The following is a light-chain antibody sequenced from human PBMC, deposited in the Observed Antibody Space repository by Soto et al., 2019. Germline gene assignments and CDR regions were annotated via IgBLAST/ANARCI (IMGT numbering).Light chain of an antibody. V-gene: IGLV2-23*02. CDR3: CSYAGYDTVV. Sequence: QSALTQPASVSGSPGQSITISCTGTSSDIGTYNLVSWYQQHPGKAPKLIIYGVSKRPSGVSNRFSGSKSGNTASLTISGLQAEDEADYYCCSYAGYDTVVFGGGTKLTVL. J-gene: IGLJ2*01. CDR1: SSDIGTYNL. CDR2: GVS.